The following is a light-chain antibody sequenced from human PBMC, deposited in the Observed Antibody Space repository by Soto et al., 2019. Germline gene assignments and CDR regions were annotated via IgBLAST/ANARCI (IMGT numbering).Light chain of an antibody. J-gene: IGKJ1*01. CDR2: DTS. CDR1: QTVSNK. CDR3: HQRKSWPRT. V-gene: IGKV3-11*01. Sequence: EIVLTQSPATLSSSPGERATLSCRASQTVSNKLAWYQHKPGQAPRLLIYDTSNRSTGIPARFSGSGSGTDFTITISRLEPEDFAVYYCHQRKSWPRTFGQGTKVEIK.